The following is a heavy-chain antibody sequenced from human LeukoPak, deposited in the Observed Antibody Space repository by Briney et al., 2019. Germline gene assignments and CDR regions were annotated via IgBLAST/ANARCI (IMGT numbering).Heavy chain of an antibody. Sequence: ASVNVSCKASGYTFTSYDIKWVRQATGQGLEWMGWMNPNSGNTGYAQKFQGRVTMTRNTSISTAYMELSSLRSEDTAVYYCARGGDTIFGVVIPSHWGQGTLVTVSS. CDR3: ARGGDTIFGVVIPSH. CDR2: MNPNSGNT. V-gene: IGHV1-8*01. D-gene: IGHD3-3*01. J-gene: IGHJ4*02. CDR1: GYTFTSYD.